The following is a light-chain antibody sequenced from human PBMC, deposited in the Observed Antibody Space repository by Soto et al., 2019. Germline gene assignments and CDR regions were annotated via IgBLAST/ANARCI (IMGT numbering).Light chain of an antibody. J-gene: IGKJ2*01. CDR2: AES. CDR1: ESVNNF. V-gene: IGKV3-11*01. CDR3: QHRCNWAYD. Sequence: EIVLTQSPATLSLSPGERATLSCRTSESVNNFLAWYPQKPGQAPRLLIYAESNRSTGVTARLSGSGSGTGFTLTISALESEDLAVDDCQHRCNWAYDFGQGTKLEI.